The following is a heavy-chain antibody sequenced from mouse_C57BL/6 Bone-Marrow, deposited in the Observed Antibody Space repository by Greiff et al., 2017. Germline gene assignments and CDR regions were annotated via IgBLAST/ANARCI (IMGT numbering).Heavy chain of an antibody. V-gene: IGHV1-69*01. D-gene: IGHD2-5*01. CDR1: GYTFTSYW. CDR2: IDPSDSYT. J-gene: IGHJ3*01. CDR3: ARSYYSNCPWFAY. Sequence: QVQLQQPGAELVMPGASVKLSCKASGYTFTSYWMHWVKQRPGQGLEWIGEIDPSDSYTNYNQKLKGKSTLTVDKSSSTAYMQLSSLTSEDSAVYYCARSYYSNCPWFAYWGQGTLVTVSA.